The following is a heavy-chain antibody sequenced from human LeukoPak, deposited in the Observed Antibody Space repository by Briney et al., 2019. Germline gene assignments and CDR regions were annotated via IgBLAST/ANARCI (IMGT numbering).Heavy chain of an antibody. CDR2: IQYSGST. Sequence: PSETLSLTCTVSGDSVSGISFYWSWIRQPPGKGLQYIGYIQYSGSTNYNPSLKSRVTISVDTSKNQFSLKLSSVTAADTAAYYCARYYDSSGYWSTPHFDYWGQGTLVTVSS. V-gene: IGHV4-61*01. CDR1: GDSVSGISFY. J-gene: IGHJ4*02. CDR3: ARYYDSSGYWSTPHFDY. D-gene: IGHD3-22*01.